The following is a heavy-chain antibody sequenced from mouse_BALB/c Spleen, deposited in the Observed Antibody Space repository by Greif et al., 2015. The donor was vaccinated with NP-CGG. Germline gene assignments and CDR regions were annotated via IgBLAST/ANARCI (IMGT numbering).Heavy chain of an antibody. J-gene: IGHJ2*01. Sequence: VQVVESGAELVRPGSSVKISCKASGYAFSSYWMNWVKQRPGQGLEWIGQIYPGDGDTKYNGKFKGKATLTADKSSSTAHMQLSSLTSEDSAVYICARFYYDYDDYWGQGTTLTVSS. CDR3: ARFYYDYDDY. V-gene: IGHV1-80*01. CDR2: IYPGDGDT. CDR1: GYAFSSYW. D-gene: IGHD2-4*01.